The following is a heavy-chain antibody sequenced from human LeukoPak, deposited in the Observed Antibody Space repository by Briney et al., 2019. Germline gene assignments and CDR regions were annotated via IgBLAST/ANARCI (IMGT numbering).Heavy chain of an antibody. D-gene: IGHD3-22*01. V-gene: IGHV1-18*01. CDR1: GYTFTTYG. CDR3: ARDRGNYDSSDPLDY. J-gene: IGHJ4*02. Sequence: ASVKVSCKTSGYTFTTYGISWVRQAPGQGLEWMGWVSAYNGNTNYAQKLQGRVTMTTDASTSTAYMELRSLRSDDTAVYYCARDRGNYDSSDPLDYWGQGTLVTVSS. CDR2: VSAYNGNT.